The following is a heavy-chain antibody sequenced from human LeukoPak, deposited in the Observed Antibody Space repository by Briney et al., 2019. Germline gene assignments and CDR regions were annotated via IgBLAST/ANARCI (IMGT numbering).Heavy chain of an antibody. Sequence: GGSLRLSCAASGFTFSSYAMHWVRQAPGKGLEWVAVISYGGSNKYYADSVKGRFTISRDNSKNTLYLQMNSLRAEDTAVYYCAKDGDVTGEGDYFDYWGQGTLVTVSS. CDR2: ISYGGSNK. CDR1: GFTFSSYA. CDR3: AKDGDVTGEGDYFDY. V-gene: IGHV3-30-3*01. J-gene: IGHJ4*02. D-gene: IGHD1-20*01.